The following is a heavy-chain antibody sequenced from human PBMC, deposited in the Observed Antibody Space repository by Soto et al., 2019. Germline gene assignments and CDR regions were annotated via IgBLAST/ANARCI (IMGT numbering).Heavy chain of an antibody. D-gene: IGHD4-17*01. Sequence: QLQLQESGPGLVKPSETLSLTCTVSGGSISSSGYYWGWIRQPPGKGLEWIGSINYGGSPSYNPSLQSRVTISVDTSKNQFSLKLSSVTAADTAVYYCARLPHYGDPKAGIWGRGTLVTVSS. CDR1: GGSISSSGYY. CDR2: INYGGSP. V-gene: IGHV4-39*01. CDR3: ARLPHYGDPKAGI. J-gene: IGHJ4*02.